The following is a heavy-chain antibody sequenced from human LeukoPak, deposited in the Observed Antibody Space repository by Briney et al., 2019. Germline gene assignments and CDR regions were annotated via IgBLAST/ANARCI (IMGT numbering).Heavy chain of an antibody. D-gene: IGHD3-22*01. CDR1: GFTFSSYS. CDR2: ITASGTAM. V-gene: IGHV3-48*01. J-gene: IGHJ4*02. Sequence: GGSLRLSCAASGFTFSSYSMNWVRQAPGKGLEWVSHITASGTAMFYADSVKGRFTISRDNAKNSLYLQMNSLRAEDTALYYCAKDYDSSGYYKFDYWGQGTLVTVSS. CDR3: AKDYDSSGYYKFDY.